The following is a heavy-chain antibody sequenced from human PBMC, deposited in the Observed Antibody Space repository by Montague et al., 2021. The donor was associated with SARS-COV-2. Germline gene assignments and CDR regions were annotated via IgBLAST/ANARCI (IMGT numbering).Heavy chain of an antibody. CDR3: ARDHMTTMFMVYYYGMDV. J-gene: IGHJ6*02. V-gene: IGHV4-4*07. CDR1: GDSISGYY. D-gene: IGHD5-24*01. Sequence: SETLSLTCTVSGDSISGYYWSWIRQPSGKGLEWIGRIYTSGSTKYNPSLKSRVTMSVDTSKNQFSLKLSSVTAADTAVYYCARDHMTTMFMVYYYGMDVWGQGTTVTVSS. CDR2: IYTSGST.